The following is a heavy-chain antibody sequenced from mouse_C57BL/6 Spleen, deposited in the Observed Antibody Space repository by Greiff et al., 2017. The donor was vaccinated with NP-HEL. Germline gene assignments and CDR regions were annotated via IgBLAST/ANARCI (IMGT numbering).Heavy chain of an antibody. V-gene: IGHV1-72*01. D-gene: IGHD3-2*02. Sequence: QVQLQQPGAELVKPGASVKLSCKASGYTFTSYWMHWVKQRPGRGLEWIGRIDPYSGGTNYNEKFKGKATLTVDKHSSTAYMQLSSLTSEDSAVYYCARGGSSGSYRCYAIDYWGQGTSVTVSS. J-gene: IGHJ4*01. CDR2: IDPYSGGT. CDR3: ARGGSSGSYRCYAIDY. CDR1: GYTFTSYW.